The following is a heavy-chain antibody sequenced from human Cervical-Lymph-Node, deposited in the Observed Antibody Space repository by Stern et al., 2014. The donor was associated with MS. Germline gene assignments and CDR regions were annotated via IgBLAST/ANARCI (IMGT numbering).Heavy chain of an antibody. J-gene: IGHJ5*02. D-gene: IGHD6-6*01. CDR1: GFIFDDYA. CDR2: ISWDSGNI. Sequence: EVQLVESGGGPVQPGRSLRLSCAASGFIFDDYAMHWVRQVPGKGLAWVSGISWDSGNIDYADSVKGRFTISRDNAKNSLFLQMNGLRADDTALYYCVKEASSSAGTWFDLWGQGTLVIVSS. CDR3: VKEASSSAGTWFDL. V-gene: IGHV3-9*01.